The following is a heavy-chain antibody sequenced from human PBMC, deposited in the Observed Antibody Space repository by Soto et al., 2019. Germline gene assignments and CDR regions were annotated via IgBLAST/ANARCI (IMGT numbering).Heavy chain of an antibody. CDR2: IYPADSDT. V-gene: IGHV5-51*01. J-gene: IGHJ4*02. Sequence: EVQLVQSGAEVKKAGESLKISCQGSGYTFSNYWIAWVRQTPGKGLEWMGIIYPADSDTRYSPSFQGQVTMSADKYISTAYLQWSSLKAPDTGNYFCARQGGKYYYDRSAYYESWGQGTPVAVSS. CDR3: ARQGGKYYYDRSAYYES. CDR1: GYTFSNYW. D-gene: IGHD3-22*01.